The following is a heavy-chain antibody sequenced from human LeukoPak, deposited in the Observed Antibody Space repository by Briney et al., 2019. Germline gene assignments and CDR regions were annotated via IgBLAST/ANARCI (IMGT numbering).Heavy chain of an antibody. J-gene: IGHJ4*02. CDR3: AVLSVVVVPAANEFDY. CDR2: ISYDGSNK. Sequence: GGSLRLSCAASGFTFSSYGKHWVRQAPGKGLEWVAVISYDGSNKYYADSVKGRFTISRDNSKNTLYLQMNSLRAEDTAVYYCAVLSVVVVPAANEFDYWGQGTLVTVSS. CDR1: GFTFSSYG. V-gene: IGHV3-30*03. D-gene: IGHD2-2*01.